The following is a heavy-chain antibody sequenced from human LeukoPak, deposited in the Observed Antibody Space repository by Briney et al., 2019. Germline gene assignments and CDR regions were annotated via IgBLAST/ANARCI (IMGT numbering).Heavy chain of an antibody. J-gene: IGHJ2*01. V-gene: IGHV1-2*02. Sequence: GASVKVSCKASGYTFTAYYIHWVRPAPGQRVEWRGWISPNSGGTDYAQKFQGRVTMTRDTSISTAYVELSSLTSDDTAVYYCAIQPWGSGNNWYFDLWGRGTLVTVSS. CDR1: GYTFTAYY. CDR2: ISPNSGGT. D-gene: IGHD7-27*01. CDR3: AIQPWGSGNNWYFDL.